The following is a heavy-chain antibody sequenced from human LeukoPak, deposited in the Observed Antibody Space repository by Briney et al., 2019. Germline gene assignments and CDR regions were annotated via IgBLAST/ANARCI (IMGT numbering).Heavy chain of an antibody. Sequence: SETLSFTCAVYGGSFSGYYWSWIRKPPGKGLEWIGEINHSGSTNYNPSLKSRVTISVDTSKNQFSLKLSSVTAADTAVYYCARRRGVVIPLRAFDIWGQGTMVTVSS. CDR3: ARRRGVVIPLRAFDI. J-gene: IGHJ3*02. D-gene: IGHD3-3*01. CDR2: INHSGST. V-gene: IGHV4-34*01. CDR1: GGSFSGYY.